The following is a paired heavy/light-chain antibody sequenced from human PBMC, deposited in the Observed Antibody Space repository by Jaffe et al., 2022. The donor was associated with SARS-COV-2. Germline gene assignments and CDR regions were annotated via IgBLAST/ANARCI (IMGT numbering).Heavy chain of an antibody. D-gene: IGHD3-3*01. V-gene: IGHV4-39*02. Sequence: QLQLQESGPGLVKPSETLSLTCTVSGGSISSSSYYWGWIRQPPGKGLEWIGSIYYSGSTYYNPSLKSRVTISVDTSKNQFSLKLSSVTAADTAVYYCARERRGGVVIIVDYGMDVWGQGTTVTVSS. CDR2: IYYSGST. CDR1: GGSISSSSYY. J-gene: IGHJ6*02. CDR3: ARERRGGVVIIVDYGMDV.
Light chain of an antibody. CDR2: GNS. CDR1: SSNIGAGYD. J-gene: IGLJ2*01. CDR3: QSYDSSLRRV. Sequence: QSVLTQPPSVSGAPGQRVTISCTGSSSNIGAGYDVHWYQQLPGTAPKLLIYGNSNRPSGVPDRFSGSKSGTSASLAITGLQAEDEADYYCQSYDSSLRRVFGGGTKLTVL. V-gene: IGLV1-40*01.